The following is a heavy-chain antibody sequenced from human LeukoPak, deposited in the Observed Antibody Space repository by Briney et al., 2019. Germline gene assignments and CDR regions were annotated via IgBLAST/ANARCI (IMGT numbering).Heavy chain of an antibody. Sequence: GGSLRLSCAASGFTFSSYAMSWVRQAPGKGLEWVSAISGSGGSTYYADSVKGRFTISRDNSKNTLYLQMNSLRAEDTAVYYCARNKWGYDPPYYYYMDVWGKGTTVTISS. V-gene: IGHV3-23*01. J-gene: IGHJ6*03. CDR2: ISGSGGST. CDR3: ARNKWGYDPPYYYYMDV. CDR1: GFTFSSYA. D-gene: IGHD3-16*01.